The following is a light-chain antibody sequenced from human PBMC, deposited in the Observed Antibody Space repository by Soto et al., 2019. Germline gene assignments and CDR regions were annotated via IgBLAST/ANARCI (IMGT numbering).Light chain of an antibody. Sequence: DIVMTQSPDSLPVSLGERATINCRSSQSLIYDANTKNYLAWYQQKTGQSPKLIISWASTRESGVPDRFSGSGAGTDAALTNSRGQAPDVAGDYCQQFYRMPLPFGGGTKV. CDR3: QQFYRMPLP. CDR1: QSLIYDANTKNY. CDR2: WAS. V-gene: IGKV4-1*01. J-gene: IGKJ4*01.